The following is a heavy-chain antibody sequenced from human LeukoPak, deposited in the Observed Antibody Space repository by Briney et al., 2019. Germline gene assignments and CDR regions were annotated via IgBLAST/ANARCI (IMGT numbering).Heavy chain of an antibody. CDR2: ISYDGSNK. D-gene: IGHD4-23*01. CDR3: AKGKGNSYYFDY. CDR1: GFTFSSYG. Sequence: GRSLRLSCAASGFTFSSYGMPWVRQAPGKGLEWVAVISYDGSNKYYADSVKGRFTISRDNSKNTLYLQMNSLRAEDTAVYYCAKGKGNSYYFDYWGQGTLVTVSS. J-gene: IGHJ4*02. V-gene: IGHV3-30*18.